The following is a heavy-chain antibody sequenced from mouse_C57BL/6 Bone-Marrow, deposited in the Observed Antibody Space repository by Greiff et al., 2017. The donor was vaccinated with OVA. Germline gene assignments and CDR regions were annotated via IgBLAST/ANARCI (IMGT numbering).Heavy chain of an antibody. V-gene: IGHV5-4*03. CDR3: ARKSNYGYFDV. D-gene: IGHD1-3*01. Sequence: DVMLVESGGGLVKPGGSLKLSCAASGFTFSSYAMSWVRQTPEKRLEWVATISDGGSYTYYPDNVKGRFTISRDNAKNNLYLQMSHLKSEDTAMYYCARKSNYGYFDVWGTGTTVTVSS. CDR1: GFTFSSYA. J-gene: IGHJ1*03. CDR2: ISDGGSYT.